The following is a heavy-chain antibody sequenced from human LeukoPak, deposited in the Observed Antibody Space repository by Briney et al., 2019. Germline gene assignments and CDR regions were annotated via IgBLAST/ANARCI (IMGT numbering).Heavy chain of an antibody. Sequence: ASVKVSCKASGYTFTGYYMHWVRQAPGQGLEWMGWINPNSGGTNYAQKFQGRVTMTRDTSISTAYMELSRLRSDDTAVYYCARDGSPRYCSGGSCYREHDYWAREPWSPSPQ. CDR1: GYTFTGYY. D-gene: IGHD2-15*01. V-gene: IGHV1-2*02. J-gene: IGHJ4*02. CDR3: ARDGSPRYCSGGSCYREHDY. CDR2: INPNSGGT.